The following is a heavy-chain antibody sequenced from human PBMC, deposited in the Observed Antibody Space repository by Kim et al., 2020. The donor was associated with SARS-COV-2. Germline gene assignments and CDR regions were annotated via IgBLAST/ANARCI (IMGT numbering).Heavy chain of an antibody. CDR1: GFTFSSYG. J-gene: IGHJ4*02. V-gene: IGHV3-33*01. CDR3: AREGAAAAGTGLDY. Sequence: GGSLRLSCAASGFTFSSYGMHWVRQAPGKGLEWVAVIWYDGSNKYYADSVKGRFTISRDNSKNTLYLQMNSLRAEDTAVYYCAREGAAAAGTGLDYWGQGTLVTVSS. CDR2: IWYDGSNK. D-gene: IGHD6-13*01.